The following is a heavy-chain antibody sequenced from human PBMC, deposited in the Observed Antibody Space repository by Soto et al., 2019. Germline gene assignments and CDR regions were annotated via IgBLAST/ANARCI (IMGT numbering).Heavy chain of an antibody. CDR1: GGTFSSYR. J-gene: IGHJ4*02. Sequence: SVKVSCKASGGTFSSYRINWVRQAPGQGLEWVGGIVPIYRTADYAQKFQGRVTITADEPARTSYMELRSLKSQDTAVYYCVRDSGAKLSSSWGQGTLVTVSS. V-gene: IGHV1-69*13. CDR2: IVPIYRTA. CDR3: VRDSGAKLSSS. D-gene: IGHD6-13*01.